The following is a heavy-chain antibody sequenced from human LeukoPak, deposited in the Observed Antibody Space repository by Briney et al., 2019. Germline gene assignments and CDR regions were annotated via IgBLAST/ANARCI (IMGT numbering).Heavy chain of an antibody. J-gene: IGHJ6*03. Sequence: SVKVSCKASGGTFSSYAISWVRQAPGHGLEWMGGIIPIFGTAKYAQKFQGRVTITTDESTSTAYMELSSLRSEDTGVYYCASGIAARRDYYYYYYMDVWGKGTTVTVSS. V-gene: IGHV1-69*05. CDR2: IIPIFGTA. CDR3: ASGIAARRDYYYYYYMDV. CDR1: GGTFSSYA. D-gene: IGHD6-6*01.